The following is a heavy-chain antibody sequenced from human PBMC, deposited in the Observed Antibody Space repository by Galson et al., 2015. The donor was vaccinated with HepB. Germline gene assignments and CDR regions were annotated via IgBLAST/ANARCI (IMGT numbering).Heavy chain of an antibody. CDR1: GGAFSNYP. D-gene: IGHD3-22*01. Sequence: SVKVSCKASGGAFSNYPISWVRQAPGQGLEWMGRLTPIFGSPNYAQTFQDRVTITADESTTTVYMDLSRLRSDDTAFYFCARGDDYDSSGYFDYWGQGTLVTVSS. V-gene: IGHV1-69*13. CDR2: LTPIFGSP. CDR3: ARGDDYDSSGYFDY. J-gene: IGHJ4*02.